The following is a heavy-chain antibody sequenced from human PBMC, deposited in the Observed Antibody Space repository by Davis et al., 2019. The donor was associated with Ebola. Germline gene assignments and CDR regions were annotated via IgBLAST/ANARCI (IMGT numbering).Heavy chain of an antibody. V-gene: IGHV1-46*01. CDR1: GYTFTSYY. Sequence: AASVKVSCKASGYTFTSYYMHWVRQAPGQGLEWMGIINPSGGSTSYAEKFQGRVTITRDMSTSTSYLDLSNLRSEDTAVYYCAASAGTVGKFDYWGRGTLVTVSS. CDR3: AASAGTVGKFDY. J-gene: IGHJ4*01. D-gene: IGHD1-14*01. CDR2: INPSGGST.